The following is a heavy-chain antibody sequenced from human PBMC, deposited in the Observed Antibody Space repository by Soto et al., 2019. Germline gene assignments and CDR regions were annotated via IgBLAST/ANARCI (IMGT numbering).Heavy chain of an antibody. CDR2: FDPEDDEA. J-gene: IGHJ6*02. V-gene: IGHV1-24*01. Sequence: GASVKVSCKVSGYTLTEVSMHWVRQAPGRGLEWMGGFDPEDDEANYAQKFQGRVTITADESTSTAYMELSSLRSEDTAVYYCARERTSRPSAWSGGREFFYYGMDVWGQGTTVTVSS. CDR3: ARERTSRPSAWSGGREFFYYGMDV. CDR1: GYTLTEVS. D-gene: IGHD3-10*01.